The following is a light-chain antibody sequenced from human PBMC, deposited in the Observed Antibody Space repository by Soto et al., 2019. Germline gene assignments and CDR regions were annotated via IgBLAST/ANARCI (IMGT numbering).Light chain of an antibody. CDR1: ESVGTSH. Sequence: EIVLTQSPGTRSLSPGERATLSCRASESVGTSHLAWYQQRPGQAPRLLIYGASSRATGIPDSFSGSGSGTDFTLSIRRLEPEDFAVYYCQQYDNSWTFGQGTKVEIK. J-gene: IGKJ1*01. CDR2: GAS. V-gene: IGKV3-20*01. CDR3: QQYDNSWT.